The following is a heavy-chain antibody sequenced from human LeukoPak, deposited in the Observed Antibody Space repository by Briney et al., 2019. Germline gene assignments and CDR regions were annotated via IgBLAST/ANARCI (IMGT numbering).Heavy chain of an antibody. Sequence: SGGSLRLSCAASGFTFSSYAMSWVRQAPGKGLEWVSAISGSGGSTYYADSVKGRFTISRDNSKNTLYLQMKSLRAEDTAVYYCAKDYDFWSGYLSWGQGTLVTVSS. J-gene: IGHJ5*02. CDR3: AKDYDFWSGYLS. D-gene: IGHD3-3*01. CDR2: ISGSGGST. V-gene: IGHV3-23*01. CDR1: GFTFSSYA.